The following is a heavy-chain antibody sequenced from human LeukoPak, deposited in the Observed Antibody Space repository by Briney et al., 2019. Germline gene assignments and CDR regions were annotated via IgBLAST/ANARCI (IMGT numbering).Heavy chain of an antibody. CDR3: ARGYSSGWYGWFDP. J-gene: IGHJ5*02. D-gene: IGHD6-19*01. CDR1: GFTFSDYY. V-gene: IGHV3-11*01. CDR2: ISSSGSTI. Sequence: GGSLRLSCAASGFTFSDYYMSWIRQAPGRGLEWVSYISSSGSTIYYADSVKGRFTISRDNAKNSLYLQMNSLRAEDTAVYYCARGYSSGWYGWFDPWGQGTLVTVSS.